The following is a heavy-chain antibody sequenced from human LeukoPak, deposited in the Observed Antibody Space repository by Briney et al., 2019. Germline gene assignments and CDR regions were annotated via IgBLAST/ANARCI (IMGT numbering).Heavy chain of an antibody. CDR2: IIASGGTT. Sequence: GGSLRLSCAASGFMFRNYAMDWVRQAPGKGLEWVSAIIASGGTTYYADSVKGRFTISRDNSKNTLFLQMNSLRAEDTAVYYCAKDFGDRFYYFDSWGQGTLVTVS. D-gene: IGHD4-17*01. CDR3: AKDFGDRFYYFDS. CDR1: GFMFRNYA. J-gene: IGHJ4*02. V-gene: IGHV3-23*01.